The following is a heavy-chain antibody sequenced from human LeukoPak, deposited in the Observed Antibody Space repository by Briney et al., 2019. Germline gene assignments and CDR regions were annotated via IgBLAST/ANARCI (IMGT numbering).Heavy chain of an antibody. CDR3: AREGYCSSTSCGRP. J-gene: IGHJ5*02. CDR2: IYYSGST. D-gene: IGHD2-2*01. Sequence: PSQTLSLTCTVSGGSISSGGYYWSWIRQHPGKGLEWIGYIYYSGSTYYNPSLKSRVTISVDTSKNQFSLKLSSVTAADTAVYYCAREGYCSSTSCGRPWGQGTLVTVSS. CDR1: GGSISSGGYY. V-gene: IGHV4-31*03.